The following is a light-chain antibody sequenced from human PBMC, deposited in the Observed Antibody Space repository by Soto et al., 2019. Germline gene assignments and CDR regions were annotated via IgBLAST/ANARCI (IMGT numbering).Light chain of an antibody. CDR2: AAS. Sequence: AIRMTQSPSSLSASTGDRVTITCRASQGISSYLAWYQQKPGKAPQLLIYAASTLQSGVPSRFSGSGSGTDFTLTISCLQSEDFATYYCQQYYSYPLFTFGPGTKVDIK. J-gene: IGKJ3*01. V-gene: IGKV1-8*01. CDR1: QGISSY. CDR3: QQYYSYPLFT.